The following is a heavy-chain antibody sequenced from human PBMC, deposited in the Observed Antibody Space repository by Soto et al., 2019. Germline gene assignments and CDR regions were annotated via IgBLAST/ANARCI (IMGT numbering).Heavy chain of an antibody. CDR3: TRNLSYDTSGPLHYYYGMDI. CDR2: MNPNSGNT. Sequence: QVQLVQSGTEVKKPGASVKVSCKASGYIFTSYDVNWVRQAPGQGLEWMGWMNPNSGNTGYVQKFQGRVTMTRDTSISTAYMELSSLSSDDTAVYYCTRNLSYDTSGPLHYYYGMDIWGQGTTVTVSS. D-gene: IGHD3-22*01. CDR1: GYIFTSYD. J-gene: IGHJ6*02. V-gene: IGHV1-8*01.